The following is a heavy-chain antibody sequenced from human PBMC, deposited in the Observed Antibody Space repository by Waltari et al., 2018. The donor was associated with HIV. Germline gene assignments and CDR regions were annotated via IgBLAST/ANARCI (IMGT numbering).Heavy chain of an antibody. CDR3: AREEAEVLRAVGY. Sequence: QVQLVQSGAEVKKPGASVKVSCKASGYTFTGYYMHWVRQAPGQGLEWMGWINPKRGGTNYAQKGQGSVTMTRETPISTAYMGLSRLRCDDTAVDDCAREEAEVLRAVGYWGQGTLVTVSS. D-gene: IGHD1-26*01. CDR2: INPKRGGT. V-gene: IGHV1-2*02. CDR1: GYTFTGYY. J-gene: IGHJ4*02.